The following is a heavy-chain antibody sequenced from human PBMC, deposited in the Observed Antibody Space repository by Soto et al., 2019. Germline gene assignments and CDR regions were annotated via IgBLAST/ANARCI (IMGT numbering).Heavy chain of an antibody. V-gene: IGHV4-59*01. J-gene: IGHJ6*03. Sequence: PSESLSLNGSVSGGSMSSYYWIWIRQPPGKGLEWIGYIYYSGSTNYNPSLKSRVTISVDTSKNQFPLKLSSVTAADTAVYYCASSAAYCSGGSCHYYYSYMDVWGKGTTVTVS. CDR1: GGSMSSYY. D-gene: IGHD2-15*01. CDR3: ASSAAYCSGGSCHYYYSYMDV. CDR2: IYYSGST.